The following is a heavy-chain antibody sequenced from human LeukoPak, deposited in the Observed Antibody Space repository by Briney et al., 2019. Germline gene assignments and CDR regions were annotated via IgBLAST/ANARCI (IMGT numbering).Heavy chain of an antibody. CDR3: ARKSLWFKYYDY. CDR2: TSYDGGNR. J-gene: IGHJ4*02. Sequence: GGSLRLSCAASGFTFTSYTMHWVRQPPGQGLEGVAATSYDGGNRYYADYVKGRFTISRDNSNNTLFLQMKSLRPEDTAVYFCARKSLWFKYYDYWGQGIWVTVSS. D-gene: IGHD2-21*01. V-gene: IGHV3-30*01. CDR1: GFTFTSYT.